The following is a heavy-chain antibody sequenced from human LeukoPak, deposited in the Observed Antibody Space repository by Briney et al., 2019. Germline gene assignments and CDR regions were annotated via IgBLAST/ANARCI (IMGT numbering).Heavy chain of an antibody. Sequence: GGSLRLSCAASGVTFSSYGMHWVRQAPGKGREWVAVIWYDGSNKYYADSVKGRFTISRDNSKNTLYLQMNSMRAEHTAVYYCARDLYGQSVFYYYYYGMDVWGQGTKVTVSS. D-gene: IGHD4-17*01. CDR2: IWYDGSNK. CDR3: ARDLYGQSVFYYYYYGMDV. J-gene: IGHJ6*02. V-gene: IGHV3-33*01. CDR1: GVTFSSYG.